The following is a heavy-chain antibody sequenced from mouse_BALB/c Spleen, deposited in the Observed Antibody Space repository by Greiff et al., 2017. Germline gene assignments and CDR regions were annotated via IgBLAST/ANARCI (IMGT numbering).Heavy chain of an antibody. D-gene: IGHD1-1*01. CDR3: AREGSYYYGSSYYAMDY. CDR2: ISYSGST. CDR1: GYSIASDYA. V-gene: IGHV3-2*02. Sequence: EVQRVESGPDLVKPSQSLSLTCTVTGYSIASDYAWNWIRQFPGNKLEWMGYISYSGSTSYNPSLKSRISITRDTSKNQFFLQLNSVTTEDTATYYCAREGSYYYGSSYYAMDYWGQGTSVTVSS. J-gene: IGHJ4*01.